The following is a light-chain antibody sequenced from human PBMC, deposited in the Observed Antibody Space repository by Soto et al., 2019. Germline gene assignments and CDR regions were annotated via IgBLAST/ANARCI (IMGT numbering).Light chain of an antibody. J-gene: IGKJ4*01. CDR2: DAS. V-gene: IGKV3-11*01. CDR3: QQRSSWPRT. Sequence: EIVLTQSPATLSLSPGERATISCRASRGIDTYLAWYQQKRGQAPRLLIYDASNRTTGIPARFSGGGSGTDFTLSTSSLETDDFAVYYCQQRSSWPRTFGGGTKVEIK. CDR1: RGIDTY.